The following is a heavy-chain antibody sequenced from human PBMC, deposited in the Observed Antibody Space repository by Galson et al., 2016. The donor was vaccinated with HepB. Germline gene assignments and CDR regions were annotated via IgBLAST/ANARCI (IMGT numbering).Heavy chain of an antibody. J-gene: IGHJ4*02. CDR1: GFSFRNSG. CDR2: ITRSGDAT. V-gene: IGHV3-23*01. CDR3: GKHGGFDY. D-gene: IGHD3-16*01. Sequence: LRLSCAASGFSFRNSGMSWVRQAPGRGLEWVSGITRSGDATHCADFVKGRFTISRDNSKNTLYLYMNNLTAGDTAIYYCGKHGGFDYWGQGTLVTVSS.